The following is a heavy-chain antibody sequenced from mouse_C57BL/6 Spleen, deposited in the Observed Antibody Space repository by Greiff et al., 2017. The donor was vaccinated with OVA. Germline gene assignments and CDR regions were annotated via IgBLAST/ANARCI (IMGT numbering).Heavy chain of an antibody. J-gene: IGHJ1*03. V-gene: IGHV1-15*01. CDR2: IDPETGGT. D-gene: IGHD2-4*01. CDR3: TRSYDYDVYWYFDV. CDR1: GYTFTDYE. Sequence: QVQLKQSGAELVRPGASVTLSCKASGYTFTDYEMHWVKQTPVHGLEWIGAIDPETGGTAYNQKFKGKAILTADKSSSTAYMELRSLTSEDSAVYYCTRSYDYDVYWYFDVWGTGTTVTVSS.